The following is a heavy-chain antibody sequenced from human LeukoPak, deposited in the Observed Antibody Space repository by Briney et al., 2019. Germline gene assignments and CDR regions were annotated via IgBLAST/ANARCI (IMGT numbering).Heavy chain of an antibody. CDR3: ARRYRYYYYMDV. Sequence: GESLKISCKGSGYRFTSYWIGWVRQMPGKGLEWMGIIYPSDSDTRYSPSFQGQVSISADKSISAAYLQWSSLKASDTAMYYCARRYRYYYYMDVWGKGTTVTVSS. J-gene: IGHJ6*03. V-gene: IGHV5-51*01. CDR2: IYPSDSDT. D-gene: IGHD5-18*01. CDR1: GYRFTSYW.